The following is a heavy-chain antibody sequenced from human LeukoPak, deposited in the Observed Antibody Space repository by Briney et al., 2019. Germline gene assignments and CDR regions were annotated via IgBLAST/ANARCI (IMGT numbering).Heavy chain of an antibody. J-gene: IGHJ4*02. CDR2: IIPIFGTA. Sequence: SVKVSCKASGGTFSSYAISWARQAPGQGLEWMGGIIPIFGTANYAQKFQGRVTITADESTSTAYMELSSLRSEDTAVYYCARAARIAAAGYYFDYWGQRTLVTVSS. D-gene: IGHD6-13*01. CDR3: ARAARIAAAGYYFDY. CDR1: GGTFSSYA. V-gene: IGHV1-69*13.